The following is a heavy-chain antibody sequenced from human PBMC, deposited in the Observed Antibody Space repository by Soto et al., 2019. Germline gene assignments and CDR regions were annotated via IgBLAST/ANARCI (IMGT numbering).Heavy chain of an antibody. J-gene: IGHJ4*02. Sequence: GXLRLHCATSGLXSEKCPMNWVRHPPGKGPEFLASIIPASTYIRYADSVKCRFTISRDNGEDTLYLQMNNLRAEDTAVYYCAREKSVLDAIGDYWGQGNRVTVS. CDR1: GLXSEKCP. CDR3: AREKSVLDAIGDY. CDR2: IIPASTYI. D-gene: IGHD2-21*01. V-gene: IGHV3-21*04.